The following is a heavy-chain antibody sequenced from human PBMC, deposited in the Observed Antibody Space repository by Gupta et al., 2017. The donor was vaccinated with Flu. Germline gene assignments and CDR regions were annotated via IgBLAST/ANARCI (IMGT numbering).Heavy chain of an antibody. Sequence: EVLLVQSGTELKKPGESLKISCKGSGYKFSNDWLAWVRQMPGKGLEWMGIIYPGDSDTRYSPSFKGQVSISANKSIDTAHLQWSSLRASDTDIYDCARGSGGSGGFDYWGQGTLVIVSS. D-gene: IGHD3-10*01. CDR2: IYPGDSDT. CDR3: ARGSGGSGGFDY. CDR1: GYKFSNDW. V-gene: IGHV5-51*01. J-gene: IGHJ4*02.